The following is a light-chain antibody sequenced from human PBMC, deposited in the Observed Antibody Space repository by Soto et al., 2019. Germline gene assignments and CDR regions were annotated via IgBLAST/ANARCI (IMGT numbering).Light chain of an antibody. CDR2: SNN. V-gene: IGLV1-40*01. CDR3: AAWDDSLNGRWV. J-gene: IGLJ3*02. Sequence: QSVLTQPPSVSGAPGQRVTISCTGSNSNIGAGYDVHWYQQLPGTAPKLLIYSNNQRPSGVPDRFSGSKSGTSASLAISGLQSEDEADYYCAAWDDSLNGRWVFGGGTKLTVL. CDR1: NSNIGAGYD.